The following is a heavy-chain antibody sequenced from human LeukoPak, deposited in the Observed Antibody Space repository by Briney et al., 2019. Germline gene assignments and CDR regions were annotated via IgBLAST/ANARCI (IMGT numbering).Heavy chain of an antibody. CDR1: GGSISTYY. CDR2: MYYSGST. J-gene: IGHJ4*02. CDR3: AREIWGLNYFDY. D-gene: IGHD7-27*01. V-gene: IGHV4-59*01. Sequence: PSETLSLTCTVSGGSISTYYWSWVRQPPGKGLEWIGYMYYSGSTNYNPFLKSRVTISVDMSKNQFSMKLSSVTAADTAVYYCAREIWGLNYFDYWGQGTLVTVSS.